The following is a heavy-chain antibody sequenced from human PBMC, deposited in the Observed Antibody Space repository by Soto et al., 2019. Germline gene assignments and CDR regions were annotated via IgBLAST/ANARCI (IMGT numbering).Heavy chain of an antibody. V-gene: IGHV4-59*01. CDR3: ARVCFDILTGYHDAFDI. J-gene: IGHJ3*02. CDR1: GGSISSYY. CDR2: IFYSGST. D-gene: IGHD3-9*01. Sequence: QVQLQESGPGLVKPSETLSLTCTVSGGSISSYYWNWIRQPPGKGLEWIGYIFYSGSTNYNPSLKSXVTISVDTSKNQFSLKLNSVTAADTAVYYCARVCFDILTGYHDAFDIWGQGTMVTVS.